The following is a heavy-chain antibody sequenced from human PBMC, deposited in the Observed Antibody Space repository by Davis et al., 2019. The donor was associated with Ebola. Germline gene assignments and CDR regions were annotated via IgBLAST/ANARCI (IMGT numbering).Heavy chain of an antibody. Sequence: PGGSLRLSCAASGFTFSSYAMSWVRQAPGKGLEWVSAISGSGGSTYYADSVKGRFTISRDNSKNTLCLQMNSLRAEDTAVYYCARGSGYSSGWLDYWGQGTLVTVSS. V-gene: IGHV3-23*01. J-gene: IGHJ4*02. CDR3: ARGSGYSSGWLDY. CDR2: ISGSGGST. D-gene: IGHD6-19*01. CDR1: GFTFSSYA.